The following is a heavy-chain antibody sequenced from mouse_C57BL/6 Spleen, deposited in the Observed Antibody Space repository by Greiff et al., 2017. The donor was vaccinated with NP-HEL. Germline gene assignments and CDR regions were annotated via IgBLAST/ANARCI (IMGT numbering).Heavy chain of an antibody. D-gene: IGHD1-2*01. V-gene: IGHV1-64*01. CDR2: IHPNSGST. J-gene: IGHJ2*01. CDR3: ARSAYGIDY. CDR1: GYTFTSYW. Sequence: VQLQQSGAELVKPGASVKLSCKASGYTFTSYWMHWVKRRPGQGLEWIGMIHPNSGSTNYNEKFKSKATLTVDKSSSTAYMQLSSLTSEDSAVYYCARSAYGIDYWGQGTTLTVSS.